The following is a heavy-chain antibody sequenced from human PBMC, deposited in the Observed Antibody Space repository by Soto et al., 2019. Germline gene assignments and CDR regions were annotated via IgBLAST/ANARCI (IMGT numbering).Heavy chain of an antibody. Sequence: PGESLKISCNGSGYSFAGYWITWVRQKPGKGLEWMGRIDPSDSQTYYSPSFRGHVIISATKSITTVFLQWSSLRASDTAMYYCARQIYDSDTGPNFQYYFDSWGQGTPVTVSS. J-gene: IGHJ4*02. CDR3: ARQIYDSDTGPNFQYYFDS. CDR1: GYSFAGYW. CDR2: IDPSDSQT. D-gene: IGHD3-22*01. V-gene: IGHV5-10-1*01.